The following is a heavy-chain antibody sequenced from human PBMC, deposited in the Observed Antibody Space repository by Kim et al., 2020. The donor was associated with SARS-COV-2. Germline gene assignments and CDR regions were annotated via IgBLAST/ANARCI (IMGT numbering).Heavy chain of an antibody. CDR1: GSSIDSSDSY. D-gene: IGHD3-10*01. V-gene: IGHV4-39*01. J-gene: IGHJ4*01. Sequence: SETLSLTCTVSGSSIDSSDSYWGWIRQPPGKGLEWIGSLYYSGTTYYNPSIKSRVTISADTARNQFSLKMTSATAADTALYYCARHKLRSIWFGALGGFDSWGQEPWSPSP. CDR3: ARHKLRSIWFGALGGFDS. CDR2: LYYSGTT.